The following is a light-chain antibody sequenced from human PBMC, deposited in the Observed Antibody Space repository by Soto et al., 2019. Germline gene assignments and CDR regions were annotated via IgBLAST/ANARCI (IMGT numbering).Light chain of an antibody. CDR3: QQYNNWPPT. V-gene: IGKV3-15*01. CDR1: QSVSGN. Sequence: EIVMTQSPATLSVSPGERATLSCRASQSVSGNLAWYQQKPGQAPRLRIYGASTGATGIPARFSGSGSGTEFTLTISSLQSEDFAVYYCQQYNNWPPTFGQGTKVEIK. J-gene: IGKJ1*01. CDR2: GAS.